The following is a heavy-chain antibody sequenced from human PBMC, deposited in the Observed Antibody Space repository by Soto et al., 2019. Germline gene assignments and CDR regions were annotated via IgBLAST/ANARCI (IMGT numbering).Heavy chain of an antibody. CDR2: IIPIFGTA. CDR3: AREAASDPSFYYHYMDV. D-gene: IGHD3-10*01. J-gene: IGHJ6*03. V-gene: IGHV1-69*13. Sequence: SVKVSCKASGGTFSSYAISWVRQAPGQGLEWMGGIIPIFGTANYAQKFQGRVAMTADESTSTAYMELSSLRSEDTAVYYCAREAASDPSFYYHYMDVWGKGTTVTVSS. CDR1: GGTFSSYA.